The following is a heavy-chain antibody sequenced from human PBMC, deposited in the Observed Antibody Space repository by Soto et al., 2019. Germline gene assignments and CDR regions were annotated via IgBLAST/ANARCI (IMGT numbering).Heavy chain of an antibody. CDR1: GYTFTSYG. D-gene: IGHD6-19*01. J-gene: IGHJ4*02. CDR3: ARDGSGWTTPTNFDY. CDR2: ISAYNGNT. V-gene: IGHV1-18*01. Sequence: QVQLVQSGAEVKKPGASVKVSCKASGYTFTSYGISWVRQAPGQGLEWMGWISAYNGNTNYAQKLQGRVTMTTDTSTSTADMELRSLRSDDTAVYYCARDGSGWTTPTNFDYWGQGTLVTVSS.